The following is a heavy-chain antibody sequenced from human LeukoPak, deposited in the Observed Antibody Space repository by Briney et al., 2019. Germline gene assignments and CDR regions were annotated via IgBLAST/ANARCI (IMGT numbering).Heavy chain of an antibody. CDR3: ARGGAARPDY. D-gene: IGHD6-6*01. J-gene: IGHJ4*02. CDR1: GLTFSSYW. V-gene: IGHV3-7*01. CDR2: IKQDGTEK. Sequence: PGGSLRLSCAASGLTFSSYWMSWVRQAPGKGLEWVANIKQDGTEKYYVDSVKGRFTISRDNAKNSLYLQMNSLRAEDTAVYYCARGGAARPDYWGQGTLVTVSS.